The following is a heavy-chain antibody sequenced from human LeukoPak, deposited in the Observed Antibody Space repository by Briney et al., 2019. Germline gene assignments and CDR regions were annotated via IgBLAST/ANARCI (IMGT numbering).Heavy chain of an antibody. Sequence: PGGSLRLSCAASGFTFSSYWMSWVRQAPGKGLEWVANIKQDGSEKYYVDSVKGRFTISRDNAKNSLYLQMNSLRAEDTAVYYCARDRPGGVALDAFDIRGQGTMVTVSS. J-gene: IGHJ3*02. V-gene: IGHV3-7*01. CDR1: GFTFSSYW. CDR2: IKQDGSEK. CDR3: ARDRPGGVALDAFDI. D-gene: IGHD3-3*01.